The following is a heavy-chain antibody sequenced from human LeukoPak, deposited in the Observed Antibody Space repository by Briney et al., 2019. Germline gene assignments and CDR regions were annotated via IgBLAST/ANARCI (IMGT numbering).Heavy chain of an antibody. CDR1: GFTFDDYA. CDR3: ARRAVAGLTYYGMDV. J-gene: IGHJ6*02. V-gene: IGHV3-9*01. Sequence: GGSLRLSCAASGFTFDDYAMHWVRQAPGKGLEWVSGISWNSGSIGYADSVKGRFTISRDNAKNSLYLQMNSLSAEDTALYYCARRAVAGLTYYGMDVWGQGTTVTVSS. CDR2: ISWNSGSI. D-gene: IGHD6-19*01.